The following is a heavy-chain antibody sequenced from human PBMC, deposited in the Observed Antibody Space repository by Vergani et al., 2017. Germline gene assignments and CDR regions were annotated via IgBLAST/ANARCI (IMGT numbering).Heavy chain of an antibody. J-gene: IGHJ4*02. D-gene: IGHD3-3*01. Sequence: QVQLVQSGAEVKKPGASVKVSCKASGYTFPGKGTAGFRRPLGQGFDGRGWTTAYNVTPNNPQKLQGRVTMTTDTSTSTAYMELRSLRSDDTAVYYCARARLDXAKTYYDFWSGPYYFDYWGQGTLVTVSS. CDR2: TTAYNVTP. V-gene: IGHV1-18*01. CDR1: GYTFPGKG. CDR3: ARARLDXAKTYYDFWSGPYYFDY.